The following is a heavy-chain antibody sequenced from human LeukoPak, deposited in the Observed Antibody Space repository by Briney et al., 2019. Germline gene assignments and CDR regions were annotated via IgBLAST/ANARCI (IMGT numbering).Heavy chain of an antibody. V-gene: IGHV3-7*01. CDR2: IKHDGSEK. D-gene: IGHD1-26*01. CDR1: GFTFSSYW. J-gene: IGHJ5*02. CDR3: AKGDSGSDYDNWFDP. Sequence: GGSLRLSCAASGFTFSSYWMSWVRQAPGKRLEWVANIKHDGSEKYYVDSVKGRFTISRDNSKNSLYLQMNSLRTEDTAFYYCAKGDSGSDYDNWFDPWGQGTLVTVSS.